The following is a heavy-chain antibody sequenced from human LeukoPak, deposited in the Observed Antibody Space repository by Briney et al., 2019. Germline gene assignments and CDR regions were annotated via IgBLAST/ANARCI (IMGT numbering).Heavy chain of an antibody. V-gene: IGHV3-23*01. D-gene: IGHD3-10*01. CDR1: GFTFNNYL. CDR2: LFTGGGRT. CDR3: AKECDYSPGHKFDL. Sequence: GGSLRLSCAASGFTFNNYLMSWVRQAPGKGLEWVSVLFTGGGRTLYADSVKGRFTISGDTSRTTLYLQMNGLRAEDTTVYYCAKECDYSPGHKFDLWGQGTLVTVSS. J-gene: IGHJ4*02.